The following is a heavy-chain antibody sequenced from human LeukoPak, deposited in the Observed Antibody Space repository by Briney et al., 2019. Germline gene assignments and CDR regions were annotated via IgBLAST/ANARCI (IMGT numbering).Heavy chain of an antibody. CDR3: ARGGLGRGYNYGLDY. Sequence: SGGSLRLSCAASGFTVSSNYMNWVRQAPGKGLEGVPVFSSGGSPYYADSVKGRFTVSRDNSKNTLYLQMNSLRAEDTAVYYCARGGLGRGYNYGLDYWGQGTLVTVSS. CDR1: GFTVSSNY. D-gene: IGHD5-18*01. CDR2: FSSGGSP. J-gene: IGHJ4*02. V-gene: IGHV3-53*01.